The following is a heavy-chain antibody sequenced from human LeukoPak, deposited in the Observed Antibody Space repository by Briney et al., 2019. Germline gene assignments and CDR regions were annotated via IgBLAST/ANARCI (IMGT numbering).Heavy chain of an antibody. Sequence: ASVKVSCKASGYTFTSYGTSWVRQAPGQGLEWMGGIIPIFGTANYAQKFQGRVTITADESTSTAYMELSSLRSEDTAVYYCARVDYSNDVDYWGQGTLVTVSS. J-gene: IGHJ4*02. D-gene: IGHD4-11*01. CDR3: ARVDYSNDVDY. CDR2: IIPIFGTA. CDR1: GYTFTSYG. V-gene: IGHV1-69*13.